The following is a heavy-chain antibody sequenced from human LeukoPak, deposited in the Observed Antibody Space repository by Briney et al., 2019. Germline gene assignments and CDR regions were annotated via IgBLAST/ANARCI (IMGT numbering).Heavy chain of an antibody. V-gene: IGHV4-39*01. CDR1: GASLSGSGYY. D-gene: IGHD5-12*01. CDR2: FYYSGST. J-gene: IGHJ4*02. Sequence: SETLSLTCAVSGASLSGSGYYWGWLRQPPGKGLEWLGYFYYSGSTYYNAPLQSRVTISIDTSKNQFSLRLNSVTAADTAMYYCAKSGGYGLIDYWGQGTLVTVSS. CDR3: AKSGGYGLIDY.